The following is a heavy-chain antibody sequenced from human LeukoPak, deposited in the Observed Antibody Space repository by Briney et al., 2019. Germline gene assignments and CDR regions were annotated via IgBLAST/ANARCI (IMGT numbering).Heavy chain of an antibody. Sequence: SVTVSFKASGGTFRSFAISWVRQAPGQGLEWMGGIIPIFRTANYAQKFQGRVTITADESTSTAYMELSSLRSEDTAVYYCARALRYYSDSSGYAFDYWGQGTLVTVSS. V-gene: IGHV1-69*01. D-gene: IGHD3-22*01. CDR2: IIPIFRTA. CDR3: ARALRYYSDSSGYAFDY. J-gene: IGHJ4*02. CDR1: GGTFRSFA.